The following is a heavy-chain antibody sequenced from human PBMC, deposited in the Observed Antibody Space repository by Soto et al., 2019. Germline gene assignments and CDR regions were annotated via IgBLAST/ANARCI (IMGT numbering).Heavy chain of an antibody. Sequence: QVPLVQSGTEVKKPGASVKVSCKASGYSFTNYGISWVRQAPGQGLEWMGWISAYNGNTNYVQKFQGRVTMTTNASTNTAYMNLRSLRSDDTAVYYCATDGKYASGNFAFDFWGQGTLVTVSS. J-gene: IGHJ4*02. CDR1: GYSFTNYG. V-gene: IGHV1-18*01. CDR3: ATDGKYASGNFAFDF. D-gene: IGHD3-10*01. CDR2: ISAYNGNT.